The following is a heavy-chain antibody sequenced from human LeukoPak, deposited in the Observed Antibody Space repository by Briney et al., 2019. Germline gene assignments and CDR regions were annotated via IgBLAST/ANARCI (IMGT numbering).Heavy chain of an antibody. CDR1: GGSIRSGSYC. J-gene: IGHJ4*02. CDR2: VSTSGSP. CDR3: ARDGAYSGYEYDY. Sequence: SQTLSLTCTVSGGSIRSGSYCWSWIRQPAGQGLEWIGHVSTSGSPNFNPSLKSRVTISVDTSKNQFSLKLNSVTAADTAVYYCARDGAYSGYEYDYWGQGTLVTVSS. D-gene: IGHD5-12*01. V-gene: IGHV4-61*09.